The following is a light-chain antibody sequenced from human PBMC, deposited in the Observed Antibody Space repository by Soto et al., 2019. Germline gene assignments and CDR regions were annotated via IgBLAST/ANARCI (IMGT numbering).Light chain of an antibody. Sequence: EIVLTQSPGTLSLSPGERATLSCRASQSVSSSYFAWYQQKPGQAPRLLIYGASSRATGIPDRFSGSGSGTDFTLTISRLEPEDFAVYYCQQYVSSPPWTFCQGTKVEIK. CDR2: GAS. J-gene: IGKJ1*01. CDR1: QSVSSSY. V-gene: IGKV3-20*01. CDR3: QQYVSSPPWT.